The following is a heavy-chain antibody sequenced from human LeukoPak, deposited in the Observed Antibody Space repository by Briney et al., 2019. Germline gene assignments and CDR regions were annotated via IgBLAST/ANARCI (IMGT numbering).Heavy chain of an antibody. D-gene: IGHD4-23*01. CDR3: ARGQMTTVVTPPDY. CDR2: IIPIFGTA. CDR1: GGTFSSYA. Sequence: ASVKVSCKASGGTFSSYAISWVRQAPGQGLEWMGGIIPIFGTANYAQKFQGRVTMTRNTSISTAYMELSSLRSEDTAVYYCARGQMTTVVTPPDYWGQGTLVTVSS. J-gene: IGHJ4*02. V-gene: IGHV1-69*05.